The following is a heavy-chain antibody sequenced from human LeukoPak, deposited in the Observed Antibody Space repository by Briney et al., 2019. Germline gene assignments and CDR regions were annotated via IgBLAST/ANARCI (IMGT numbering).Heavy chain of an antibody. J-gene: IGHJ4*02. D-gene: IGHD6-19*01. CDR1: GGSISSSSYY. V-gene: IGHV4-39*01. CDR2: IYYSGST. CDR3: ARLVAGMYYFDY. Sequence: SETLSLTCTVSGGSISSSSYYWGWIRQPPGKGLEWIGSIYYSGSTYYNPSLKSRVTISVDTSKNQFSLKLSSVTAADTAVYYCARLVAGMYYFDYWGQGILVTVSS.